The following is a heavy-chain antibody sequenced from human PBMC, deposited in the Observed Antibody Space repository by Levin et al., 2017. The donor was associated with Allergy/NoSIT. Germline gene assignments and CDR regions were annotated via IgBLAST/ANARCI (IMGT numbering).Heavy chain of an antibody. CDR2: TILMFGKV. Sequence: SVKVSCKAFGGTPTKKAIGGVDRPPGQGLRGRGGTILMFGKVTSDQRFQARVTITADKSTSTAYMQLSGLRSEDTAVYFCARDGDRKGSWPYDAFEFWGQGTVVAVSS. CDR3: ARDGDRKGSWPYDAFEF. D-gene: IGHD6-13*01. CDR1: GGTPTKKA. V-gene: IGHV1-69*06. J-gene: IGHJ3*01.